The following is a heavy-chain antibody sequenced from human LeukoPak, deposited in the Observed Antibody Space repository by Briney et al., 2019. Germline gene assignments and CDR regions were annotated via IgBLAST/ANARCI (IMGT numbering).Heavy chain of an antibody. CDR3: ARSSTLYCSSTSCYIANYYYYYMDV. D-gene: IGHD2-2*02. Sequence: SVKVSCKASGGAFSSYAISWVRQAPGQGLEWMGGIIPIFGTANYAQKFQGRVTITTDESTSTAYMELSSLRSEDTAVYCCARSSTLYCSSTSCYIANYYYYYMDVWGKGTTVTVSS. V-gene: IGHV1-69*05. CDR1: GGAFSSYA. J-gene: IGHJ6*03. CDR2: IIPIFGTA.